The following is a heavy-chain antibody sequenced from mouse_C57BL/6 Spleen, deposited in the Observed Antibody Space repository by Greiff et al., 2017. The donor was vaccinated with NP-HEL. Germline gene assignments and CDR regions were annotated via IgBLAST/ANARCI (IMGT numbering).Heavy chain of an antibody. CDR2: INYDGSST. D-gene: IGHD1-3*01. CDR3: ARALTLYYAMDY. J-gene: IGHJ4*01. Sequence: EVKLVESEGGLVQPGSSMKLSCTASGFTFSDYYMAWVRQVPEKGLEWVANINYDGSSTYYLDSLKSRFIISRDNAKKILYLQMSSLKSEDTATYYCARALTLYYAMDYWGQGTSVTVSS. CDR1: GFTFSDYY. V-gene: IGHV5-16*01.